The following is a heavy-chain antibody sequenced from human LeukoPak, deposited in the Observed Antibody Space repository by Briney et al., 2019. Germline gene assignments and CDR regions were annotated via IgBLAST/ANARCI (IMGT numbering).Heavy chain of an antibody. V-gene: IGHV3-74*01. J-gene: IGHJ4*02. D-gene: IGHD1-26*01. CDR3: MLVGATTQPPDY. Sequence: QPGGSLRLSCAAPGFTFSSYWMHWVRQAPGKGLVWVSRINNDGSTTSYADSVKGRFTISRDNAKNTLYLQMNSLRAEDTAVYYCMLVGATTQPPDYWGQGPWSPSPQ. CDR2: INNDGSTT. CDR1: GFTFSSYW.